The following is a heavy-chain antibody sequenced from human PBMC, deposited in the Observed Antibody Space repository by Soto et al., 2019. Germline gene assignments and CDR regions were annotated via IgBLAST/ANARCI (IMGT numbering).Heavy chain of an antibody. V-gene: IGHV1-2*04. Sequence: ASVKVSCKASGYTFTGYYMHWVRQAPGQGLEWMGWINPNSGGTNYAQKFQGWVTMTRDTSISTAYMELSRLRSDDTAVYYCAREKRVPAANTYYFDYWGQGTLVTVSS. J-gene: IGHJ4*02. CDR3: AREKRVPAANTYYFDY. CDR1: GYTFTGYY. CDR2: INPNSGGT. D-gene: IGHD2-2*01.